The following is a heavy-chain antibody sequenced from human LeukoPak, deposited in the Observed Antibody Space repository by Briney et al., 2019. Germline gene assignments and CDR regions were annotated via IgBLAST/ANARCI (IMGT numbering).Heavy chain of an antibody. CDR2: ISSSSSYI. J-gene: IGHJ6*03. CDR1: GFTFSSYS. V-gene: IGHV3-21*01. Sequence: GGSLRLSCAASGFTFSSYSMNWVHQAPGKGLEWVSSISSSSSYIYYADSVKGRFTISRDNAKNSLYLQMNSLRAEDTAVYYCARVSMVRGVPDYYMDVWGKGTTVTVSS. CDR3: ARVSMVRGVPDYYMDV. D-gene: IGHD3-10*01.